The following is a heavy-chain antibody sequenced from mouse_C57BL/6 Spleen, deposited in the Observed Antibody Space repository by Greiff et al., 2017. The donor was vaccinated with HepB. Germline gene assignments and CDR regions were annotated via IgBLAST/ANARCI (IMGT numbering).Heavy chain of an antibody. V-gene: IGHV5-4*03. J-gene: IGHJ2*01. Sequence: EVKLMESGGGLVKPGGSLKLSCAASGFTFSSYAMSWVRQTPEKRLEWVATISDGGSYTYYPDNVKGQFTISRDNAKNNLYLQMSHLKSEDTAMYYCARGLRAYYFDYWGQGTTLTVSS. CDR1: GFTFSSYA. CDR3: ARGLRAYYFDY. D-gene: IGHD1-1*01. CDR2: ISDGGSYT.